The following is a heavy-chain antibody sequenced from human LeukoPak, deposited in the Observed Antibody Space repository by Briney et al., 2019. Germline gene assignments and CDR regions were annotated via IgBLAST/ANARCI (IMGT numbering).Heavy chain of an antibody. V-gene: IGHV1-18*01. CDR1: GYTFTSYG. Sequence: GASVKVSCKASGYTFTSYGISWVRQAPGQGLEWMGWISAYNGNTNYAQKLQGRVTMTTDTSTSTAYMELRSLRSDDTAVYYCARDRRITMIVVVPDYWGQGTLVTVSS. D-gene: IGHD3-22*01. CDR3: ARDRRITMIVVVPDY. J-gene: IGHJ4*02. CDR2: ISAYNGNT.